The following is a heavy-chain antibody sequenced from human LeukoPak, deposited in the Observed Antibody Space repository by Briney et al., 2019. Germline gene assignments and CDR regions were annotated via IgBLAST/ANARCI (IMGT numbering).Heavy chain of an antibody. V-gene: IGHV3-21*01. CDR2: ISSSSSHI. CDR1: GSTFSSYR. CDR3: ARNWNANDY. D-gene: IGHD1-1*01. J-gene: IGHJ4*02. Sequence: PRRSLRLSCAASGSTFSSYRMNWVRQAPGKVLGWVSSISSSSSHINYANSVKGRFILSRDNPKNSTYLPMNSLRAEHTAVSYCARNWNANDYWGQGTLVTVSS.